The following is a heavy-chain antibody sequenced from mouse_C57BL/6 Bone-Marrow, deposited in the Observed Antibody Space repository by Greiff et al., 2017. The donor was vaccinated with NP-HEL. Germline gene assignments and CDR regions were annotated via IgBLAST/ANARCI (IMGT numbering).Heavy chain of an antibody. J-gene: IGHJ4*01. CDR2: ISSCGSYT. V-gene: IGHV5-6*01. CDR1: GFTFRSYG. CDR3: ARHRNITTNAMDY. D-gene: IGHD1-1*01. Sequence: EVQLMESGGDLVKPGGSLKLSCAASGFTFRSYGMSWVRQTPDQRLEWVATISSCGSYTYYPHSVKGRFTISVANAKNTLYLQMSRLKSEDAAMYYYARHRNITTNAMDYWGQGTSVTVSS.